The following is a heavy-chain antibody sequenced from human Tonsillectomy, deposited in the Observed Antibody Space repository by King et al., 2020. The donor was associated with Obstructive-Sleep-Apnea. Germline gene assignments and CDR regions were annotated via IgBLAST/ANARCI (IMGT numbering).Heavy chain of an antibody. Sequence: QLQESGPGLVKPSETLSLTCTVSGDSINNYYWSWIRQPPGKGLEWIGYMYYRGNTNYNPSLKSRVTISADTSKIQFSLRLNSVTAADTAVYYCARHRGVEDYGGYGDYFDFWGQGTLVTVSS. CDR2: MYYRGNT. V-gene: IGHV4-59*08. D-gene: IGHD5-12*01. CDR3: ARHRGVEDYGGYGDYFDF. J-gene: IGHJ4*02. CDR1: GDSINNYY.